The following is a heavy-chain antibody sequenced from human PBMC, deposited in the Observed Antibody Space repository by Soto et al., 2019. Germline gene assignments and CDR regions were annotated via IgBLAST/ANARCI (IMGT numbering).Heavy chain of an antibody. CDR2: ISWNSGSI. V-gene: IGHV3-9*01. D-gene: IGHD1-26*01. J-gene: IGHJ1*01. CDR1: GFTFDDYA. Sequence: SLRLSCAASGFTFDDYAMHWVRQAPGKGLEWVSGISWNSGSIGYADSVKGRFTISRDNAKNSLYLQMNSLRAEDTASYYCAKVSGPGATTSFQHWGQGTLVTVSS. CDR3: AKVSGPGATTSFQH.